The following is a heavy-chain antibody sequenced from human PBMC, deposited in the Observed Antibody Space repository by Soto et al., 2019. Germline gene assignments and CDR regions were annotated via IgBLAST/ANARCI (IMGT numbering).Heavy chain of an antibody. CDR2: INSEGSST. J-gene: IGHJ4*02. Sequence: AGGSLRLSCAASGFTFSSFEMNWVRQAPGKGLVWVSRINSEGSSTTYAGSVKGRFTISRDIAKNTLYLQMNSLRAEDTAVYYCAFTFGGVIPTFDYWGQGTLVTVSS. D-gene: IGHD3-16*02. V-gene: IGHV3-74*01. CDR1: GFTFSSFE. CDR3: AFTFGGVIPTFDY.